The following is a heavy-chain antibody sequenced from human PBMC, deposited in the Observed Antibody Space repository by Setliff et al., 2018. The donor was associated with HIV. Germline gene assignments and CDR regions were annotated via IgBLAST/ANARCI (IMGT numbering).Heavy chain of an antibody. D-gene: IGHD1-26*01. CDR3: ATDLSGSYWYYFDY. CDR2: IIPIFGTA. CDR1: GGTFSGYA. V-gene: IGHV1-69*06. J-gene: IGHJ4*02. Sequence: ASVKVSCKASGGTFSGYAISWVRQAPGQGLEWMGGIIPIFGTAIYAQKFQGRVTMTEDTSTDTAYMELSSLRSEDTAVYYCATDLSGSYWYYFDYWGQGTLVTVSS.